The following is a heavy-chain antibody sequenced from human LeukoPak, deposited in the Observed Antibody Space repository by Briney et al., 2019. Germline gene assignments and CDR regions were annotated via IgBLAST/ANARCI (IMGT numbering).Heavy chain of an antibody. V-gene: IGHV4-59*01. CDR3: ARAVEMATTYYFDY. CDR1: GGSISSYY. CDR2: IYYSGST. Sequence: PSETLSLTCTVSGGSISSYYRSWIRQPPGKGLEWIGYIYYSGSTNYNPSLKSRVTISVDTSKNQFSLKLSSVTAADTAVYYCARAVEMATTYYFDYWGQGTLVTVSS. D-gene: IGHD5-24*01. J-gene: IGHJ4*02.